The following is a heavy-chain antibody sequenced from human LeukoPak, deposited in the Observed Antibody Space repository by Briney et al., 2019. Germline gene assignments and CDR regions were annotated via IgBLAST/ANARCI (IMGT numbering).Heavy chain of an antibody. CDR1: GSSITSDNF. CDR3: ARNVTAGFFDY. D-gene: IGHD1-1*01. J-gene: IGHJ4*02. Sequence: PSETLSLTCDASGSSITSDNFWGWIRQPPGKGLEWIATIYYSWGMYFNPSLKSRVTISLDASKNQYSLKMTSLTAADTAIYYCARNVTAGFFDYWGQGILVTVSS. V-gene: IGHV4-38-2*01. CDR2: IYYSWGM.